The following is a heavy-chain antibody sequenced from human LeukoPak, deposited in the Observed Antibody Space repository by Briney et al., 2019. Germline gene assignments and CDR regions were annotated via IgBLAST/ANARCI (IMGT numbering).Heavy chain of an antibody. CDR3: ARDIGYGNPSPYYFDY. V-gene: IGHV1-18*01. J-gene: IGHJ4*02. CDR2: ISSYNGNT. D-gene: IGHD4-11*01. Sequence: ASVKVSCKASGYTFTNYGISWVRQAPGQGLEGMGWISSYNGNTNYAQKPQGRVTVTTDTSTSTAYMELRSLRSDDTAVYYCARDIGYGNPSPYYFDYWGQGTLVTVSS. CDR1: GYTFTNYG.